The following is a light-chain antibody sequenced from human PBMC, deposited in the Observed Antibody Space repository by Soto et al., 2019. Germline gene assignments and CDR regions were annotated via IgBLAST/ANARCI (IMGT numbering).Light chain of an antibody. J-gene: IGKJ1*01. CDR3: QLSYSTPWT. CDR2: AAS. V-gene: IGKV1-39*01. CDR1: QSMSSY. Sequence: DIQMTQSPSSLSASVGDRVTITCRTSQSMSSYLNWYHQKPGKAPKLLIYAASILQSGVPSRFSGSGSGTDFTLTISSLQTEEFATYYCQLSYSTPWTFGQGTKVEIK.